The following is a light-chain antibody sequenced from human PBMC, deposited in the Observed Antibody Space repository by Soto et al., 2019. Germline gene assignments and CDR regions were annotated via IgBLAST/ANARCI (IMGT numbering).Light chain of an antibody. CDR2: AAS. CDR3: QQSFSTLLIT. V-gene: IGKV1-39*01. J-gene: IGKJ5*01. CDR1: QSIHSY. Sequence: DIQMTQSPSSLSASIGDGVTITCRASQSIHSYLNWYQQKPVKAPKLLISAASNLQSGVPSRFSGSGSGTVFSLTIISLQPEDFATYYCQQSFSTLLITFGQGTRLEIK.